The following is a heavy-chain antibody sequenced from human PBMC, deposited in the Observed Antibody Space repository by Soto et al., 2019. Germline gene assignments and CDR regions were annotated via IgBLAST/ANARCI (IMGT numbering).Heavy chain of an antibody. CDR2: ISYDGTNK. V-gene: IGHV3-30*18. CDR1: GFTLSSYG. CDR3: AKEMHPSPSYYYYYMEV. Sequence: QVQLVESGGGAVQPGGSLRLSCAASGFTLSSYGMHWVRQAPGKGLEWVALISYDGTNKYYTDSVKGRFTISRDNSKDTLYLQMNSLKTEDTAVYYCAKEMHPSPSYYYYYMEVWGKGTTVSVSS. J-gene: IGHJ6*03.